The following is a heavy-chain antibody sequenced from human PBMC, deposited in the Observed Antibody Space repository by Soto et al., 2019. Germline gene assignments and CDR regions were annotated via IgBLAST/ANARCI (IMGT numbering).Heavy chain of an antibody. CDR3: ARGLLGTDAFDI. D-gene: IGHD1-1*01. Sequence: SGGSLRLSCAASGFTFSSYSMNWVRQAPGKGLEWVSSISSSSSYIYYADSVKGRFTISRDNAKNSLYLQMNSLRAEDTAVYYCARGLLGTDAFDIWGQGTMVTVSS. CDR2: ISSSSSYI. CDR1: GFTFSSYS. J-gene: IGHJ3*02. V-gene: IGHV3-21*01.